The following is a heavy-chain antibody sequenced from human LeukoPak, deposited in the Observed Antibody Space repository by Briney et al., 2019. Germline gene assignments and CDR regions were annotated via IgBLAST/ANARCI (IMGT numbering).Heavy chain of an antibody. CDR2: INPNSGGT. D-gene: IGHD4-17*01. J-gene: IGHJ4*02. CDR1: GYTFTGYY. V-gene: IGHV1-2*02. Sequence: GASVTVSCKASGYTFTGYYMHWVRQAPGQGLEWMGWINPNSGGTNYAQKFQGRVTMTRDTSISTAYMELSRLRSDDTAVYYCARDADYGDFHFDYWGQGTLVTVSS. CDR3: ARDADYGDFHFDY.